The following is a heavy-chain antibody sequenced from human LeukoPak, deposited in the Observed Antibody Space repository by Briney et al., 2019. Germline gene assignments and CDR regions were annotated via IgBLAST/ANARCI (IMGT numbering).Heavy chain of an antibody. CDR2: TRNKANSYTT. CDR1: GFTFSDHY. J-gene: IGHJ4*02. Sequence: GGSLRLSCAASGFTFSDHYMDWVRRAPGKGLEWVGRTRNKANSYTTEYAASVKGRFTISRDDSKNSLYLQMNSLKTEDTAVYYCARENGSSSPSFDYWGQGTLVTVSS. CDR3: ARENGSSSPSFDY. D-gene: IGHD3-10*01. V-gene: IGHV3-72*01.